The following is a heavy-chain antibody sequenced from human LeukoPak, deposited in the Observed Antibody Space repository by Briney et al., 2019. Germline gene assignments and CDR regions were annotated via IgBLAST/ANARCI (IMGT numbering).Heavy chain of an antibody. Sequence: PGGSLRLSCAASGFAFNSYTIKWVRQAPGKGLERVSAITSRGTHIYNADSVKGRFTISRDNAENSAYLQMSSLRAEDTAVYYCARVAQGATTENYYYYYMDVWGKGTTVTVSS. CDR2: ITSRGTHI. CDR1: GFAFNSYT. CDR3: ARVAQGATTENYYYYYMDV. J-gene: IGHJ6*03. V-gene: IGHV3-21*01. D-gene: IGHD4-11*01.